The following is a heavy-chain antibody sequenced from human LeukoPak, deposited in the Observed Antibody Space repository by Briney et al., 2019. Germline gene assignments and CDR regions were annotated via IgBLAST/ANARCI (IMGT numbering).Heavy chain of an antibody. V-gene: IGHV3-7*04. CDR3: ARGDAFSGDH. Sequence: GGSLRLSCAASGFTFRNFWMSWVRQAPGRGLEWVANIHPEGNENYHVESVKGRFTISRDNPKSSLFLQMNGLRVEDTAVYYCARGDAFSGDHWGQGTLVTVSS. J-gene: IGHJ4*02. CDR2: IHPEGNEN. CDR1: GFTFRNFW.